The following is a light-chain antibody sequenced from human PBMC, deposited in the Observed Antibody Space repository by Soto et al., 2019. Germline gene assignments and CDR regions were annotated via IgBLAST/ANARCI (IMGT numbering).Light chain of an antibody. CDR3: QQYGSSVRT. V-gene: IGKV3-20*01. Sequence: DIALTQSPGTLSLSPGDRAILSCRASQRVNSGSSAWYQQRPGQAPRLLIYGATIRATGIPDKFSGSGSGTHFTLTISRLEPEDFAVYYCQQYGSSVRTFGQGTKVEIK. J-gene: IGKJ1*01. CDR2: GAT. CDR1: QRVNSGS.